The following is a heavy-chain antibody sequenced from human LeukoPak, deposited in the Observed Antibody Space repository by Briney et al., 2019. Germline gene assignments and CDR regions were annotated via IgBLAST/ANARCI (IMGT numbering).Heavy chain of an antibody. CDR2: IRSKIYGGTT. CDR1: GFTFDNYA. CDR3: VRYSGDADY. D-gene: IGHD5-12*01. V-gene: IGHV3-49*03. J-gene: IGHJ4*02. Sequence: GRSLRLSCTASGFTFDNYAMSWLRQAPGKGLEWVGFIRSKIYGGTTEYAAFVKGRFTISRDDSKSMAYLQMTSLKSEDTAVYYCVRYSGDADYWGQGTLVTVSS.